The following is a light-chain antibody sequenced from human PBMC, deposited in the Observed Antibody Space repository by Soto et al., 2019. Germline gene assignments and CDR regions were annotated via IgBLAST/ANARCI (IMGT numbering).Light chain of an antibody. CDR3: CLYVGGRTYL. CDR2: DDT. V-gene: IGLV2-23*01. Sequence: QSVLTQPASVSGSPGQSITISCTGTVGLVSWYQQHPGKVPKLIIYDDTKRPSGVSSRFSGSKSGNTASLTISGLQTEDEADYYCCLYVGGRTYLFGTATKVTVL. CDR1: VGL. J-gene: IGLJ1*01.